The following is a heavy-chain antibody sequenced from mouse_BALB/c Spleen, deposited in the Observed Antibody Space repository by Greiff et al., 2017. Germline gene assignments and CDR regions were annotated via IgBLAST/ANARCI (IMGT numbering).Heavy chain of an antibody. J-gene: IGHJ4*01. D-gene: IGHD2-14*01. CDR2: INSNGGST. CDR1: GFTFSSYG. Sequence: VKLMESGGGLVQPGGSLKLSCAASGFTFSSYGMSWVRQTPDKRLELVATINSNGGSTYYPDSVKGRFTISRDNAKNTLYLQMSSLKSEDTAMYYCARDGYRYDYAMDYWGQGTSVTVSS. V-gene: IGHV5-6-3*01. CDR3: ARDGYRYDYAMDY.